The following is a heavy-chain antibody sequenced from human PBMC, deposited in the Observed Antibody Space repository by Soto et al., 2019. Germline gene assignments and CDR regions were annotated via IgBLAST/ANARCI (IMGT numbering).Heavy chain of an antibody. Sequence: EVQLVESGGGLVQPGGSLRLSCAASGFTFSSYEMNWVRQAPGKGLEWVSYISSSGSTIYYADSVKGRFTISRDNAKNSLYLQMNSLRAEDTAVYYCARDRGGSGWSDLGYFDYWGQGTLVTVSS. CDR3: ARDRGGSGWSDLGYFDY. V-gene: IGHV3-48*03. CDR2: ISSSGSTI. J-gene: IGHJ4*02. D-gene: IGHD6-19*01. CDR1: GFTFSSYE.